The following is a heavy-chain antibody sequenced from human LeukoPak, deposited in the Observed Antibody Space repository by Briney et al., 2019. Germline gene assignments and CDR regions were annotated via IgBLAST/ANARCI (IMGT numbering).Heavy chain of an antibody. J-gene: IGHJ4*02. D-gene: IGHD2-2*01. CDR1: GFTFSSYA. Sequence: GGSLRLSCAASGFTFSSYAMSWVRQAPGKGLEWVANINEAGSQQYYVDSVKGRFTISRDNAKNSLHLQMNSLRVDDTAVYYCAKVGVVVPAAHFDYWGQGTLVTVSS. V-gene: IGHV3-7*03. CDR3: AKVGVVVPAAHFDY. CDR2: INEAGSQQ.